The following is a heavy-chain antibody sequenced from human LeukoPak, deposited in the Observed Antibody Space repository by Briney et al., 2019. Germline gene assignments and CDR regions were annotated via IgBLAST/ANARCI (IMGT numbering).Heavy chain of an antibody. D-gene: IGHD3-10*01. CDR3: ARYTRSSALRT. Sequence: PSETLSLTCTVSGYSISSGYYWGWIRQPPGKGLEWIGHVFYTGSTDYNPSLRSRVAISVDRPNNQFSLKLTSVNAADTAVYYCARYTRSSALRTWGQGILVIVPP. V-gene: IGHV4-38-2*02. CDR1: GYSISSGYY. CDR2: VFYTGST. J-gene: IGHJ4*02.